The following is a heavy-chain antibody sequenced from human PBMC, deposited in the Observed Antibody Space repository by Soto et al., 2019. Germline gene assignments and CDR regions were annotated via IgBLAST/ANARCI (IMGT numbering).Heavy chain of an antibody. J-gene: IGHJ4*02. CDR1: GYTFTSHD. Sequence: QVQLVQSGAEVKKSGASVKVSCKASGYTFTSHDINWVRQATGQGLEWMGWMNPNSGNTGYAQKFQGRVTMTRNTSISTAYMELSSLRSEDTAVYYWAICNYGYYARFDYWCQGTLGTISS. CDR2: MNPNSGNT. CDR3: AICNYGYYARFDY. D-gene: IGHD4-17*01. V-gene: IGHV1-8*01.